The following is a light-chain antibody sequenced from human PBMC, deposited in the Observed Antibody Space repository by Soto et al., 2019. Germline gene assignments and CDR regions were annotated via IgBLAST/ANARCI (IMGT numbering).Light chain of an antibody. V-gene: IGLV2-8*01. CDR1: SGDVGSYRF. CDR2: EVT. CDR3: SSYGGNNNVI. Sequence: QSVLTQPPSASGSPGQSVTISCTGTSGDVGSYRFVSWYQQHPGKAPKLLIYEVTKRPSGVPDRFSASTSGNTASLTVSGLQADAEADYYCSSYGGNNNVIFGGGTKLTVL. J-gene: IGLJ2*01.